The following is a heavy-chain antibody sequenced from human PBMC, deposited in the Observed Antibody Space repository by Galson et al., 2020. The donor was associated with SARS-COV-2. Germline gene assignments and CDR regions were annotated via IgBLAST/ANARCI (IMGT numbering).Heavy chain of an antibody. D-gene: IGHD3-10*01. CDR2: INHSGST. Sequence: SETLSLTCAVYGGSFSGYYWSWIRQPPGKGLEWIGEINHSGSTNYNPSLKSRVTISVDTSKNQFSLKLSSVTAADTAVYYCARGFPGRVSDYFDYWGQGTLVTVSS. CDR3: ARGFPGRVSDYFDY. CDR1: GGSFSGYY. V-gene: IGHV4-34*01. J-gene: IGHJ4*02.